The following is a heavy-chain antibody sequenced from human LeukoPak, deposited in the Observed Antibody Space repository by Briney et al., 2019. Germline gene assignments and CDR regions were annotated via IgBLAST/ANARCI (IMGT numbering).Heavy chain of an antibody. J-gene: IGHJ6*03. D-gene: IGHD5-18*01. Sequence: SETLSLTCAVYGGSFSGYYWSWIRQPPGKGLEWIGEINHSGSTNYNPSLKSRVTISVDTSKNQFSLKLSSVTAAGTAVYYCAREVDGYSYGYRSYDYYYMDVWGKGTTVTVSS. CDR1: GGSFSGYY. CDR2: INHSGST. V-gene: IGHV4-34*01. CDR3: AREVDGYSYGYRSYDYYYMDV.